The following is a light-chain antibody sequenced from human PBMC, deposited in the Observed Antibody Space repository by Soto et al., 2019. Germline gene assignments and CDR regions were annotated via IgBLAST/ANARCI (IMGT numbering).Light chain of an antibody. V-gene: IGKV3-11*01. Sequence: TQPPITRSVSRRVGETLRSRGSHSVSSYVDWYQQKVGQAPRLLIYDASNRATGISVRFSGSGSGTEFSGTISTLEPDDLAVYFCLQYHFFPLTFRPGTRLEIK. CDR1: HSVSSY. CDR2: DAS. J-gene: IGKJ5*01. CDR3: LQYHFFPLT.